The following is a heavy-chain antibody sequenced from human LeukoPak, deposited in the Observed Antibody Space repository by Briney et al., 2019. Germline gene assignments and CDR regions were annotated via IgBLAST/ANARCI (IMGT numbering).Heavy chain of an antibody. CDR3: AGGYFRFGY. CDR1: DGSISTYY. Sequence: SETLSLTCTVSDGSISTYYWSWIRQPPGKGLEWTGYIYYSGSTNYNPSLKSRVTISVDTSKNQFSLKLSSVTAADTAVYYCAGGYFRFGYWGQGALVTVSS. V-gene: IGHV4-59*08. J-gene: IGHJ4*02. D-gene: IGHD3-22*01. CDR2: IYYSGST.